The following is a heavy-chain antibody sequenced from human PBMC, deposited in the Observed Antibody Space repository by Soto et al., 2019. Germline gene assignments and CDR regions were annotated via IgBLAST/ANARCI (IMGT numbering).Heavy chain of an antibody. CDR1: GFTFSHHG. J-gene: IGHJ4*02. D-gene: IGHD2-21*01. CDR3: ARWDLDW. Sequence: QVQLVESGGGVVQPGKSLRLSCAASGFTFSHHGIHWVRQAPGKVLEWVAVIWYDGSLKYYGDSVQGRFTVSRDNSKNTVYLQMTSLRVEDTAVYYCARWDLDWWGQGALVTVSS. V-gene: IGHV3-33*01. CDR2: IWYDGSLK.